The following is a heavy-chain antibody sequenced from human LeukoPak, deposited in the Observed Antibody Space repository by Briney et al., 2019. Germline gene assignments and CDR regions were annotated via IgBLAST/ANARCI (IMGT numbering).Heavy chain of an antibody. Sequence: GASVKVSCKASGYTFTGYYMHWVRQAPGQGLEWMGWINPNSGGTNYAQKFQGRVTMTEDTSTDTAYMELSSLRSEDTAVYYCATYSGYALHDAFDIWGQGTMVTVSS. CDR3: ATYSGYALHDAFDI. J-gene: IGHJ3*02. V-gene: IGHV1-2*02. CDR1: GYTFTGYY. D-gene: IGHD5-12*01. CDR2: INPNSGGT.